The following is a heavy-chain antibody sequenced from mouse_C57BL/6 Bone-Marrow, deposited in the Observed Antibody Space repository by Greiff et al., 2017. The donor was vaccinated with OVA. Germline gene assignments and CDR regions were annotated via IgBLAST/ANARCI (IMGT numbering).Heavy chain of an antibody. CDR2: IDPETGGT. Sequence: QVQLQQSGAELVRPGASVTLSCKASGYTFTDYEMHWVKQTPVHGLEWIGAIDPETGGTAYNQKFKGKATLTADKSSSTASMELRSLTSRDSAVYDCARSYRDCGDIDDWGQGTTLTVSS. CDR1: GYTFTDYE. D-gene: IGHD2-14*01. J-gene: IGHJ2*01. CDR3: ARSYRDCGDIDD. V-gene: IGHV1-15*01.